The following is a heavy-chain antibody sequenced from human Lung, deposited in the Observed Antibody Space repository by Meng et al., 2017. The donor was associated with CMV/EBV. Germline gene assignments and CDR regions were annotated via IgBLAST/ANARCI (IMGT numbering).Heavy chain of an antibody. CDR3: TRVFGSGSQRYGGYYGMDV. Sequence: GESLKISCAASDFTVSSNYMSWVRQAPGKGLEWVSLIYSGGTTYYADSVKGRFTISRDNSKNTLYLQMNSLRAEDTAVYYCTRVFGSGSQRYGGYYGMDVWGQGXTVTVSS. V-gene: IGHV3-53*01. D-gene: IGHD3-10*01. J-gene: IGHJ6*02. CDR1: DFTVSSNY. CDR2: IYSGGTT.